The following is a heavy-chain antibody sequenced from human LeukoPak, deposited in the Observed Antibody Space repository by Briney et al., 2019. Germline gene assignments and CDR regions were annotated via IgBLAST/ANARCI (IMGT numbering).Heavy chain of an antibody. CDR1: GFTVSSNC. Sequence: PGGSLRLSCAVSGFTVSSNCMTWVRQAPGKGLEWVSVIYRGGSTYYADSVKGRFTISRDSSKNTVYLQMNSLRAEDTAVYYCATGAGDNWYFDLWGRGTLVTVSS. J-gene: IGHJ2*01. CDR2: IYRGGST. CDR3: ATGAGDNWYFDL. D-gene: IGHD3-16*01. V-gene: IGHV3-53*01.